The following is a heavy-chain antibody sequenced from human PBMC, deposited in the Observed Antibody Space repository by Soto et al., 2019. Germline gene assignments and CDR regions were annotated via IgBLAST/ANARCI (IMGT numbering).Heavy chain of an antibody. J-gene: IGHJ4*02. CDR2: ISGSGVST. CDR3: AKSPGMYYYDSSGYYHYDY. Sequence: GGSLRLSCAASGFTFSSYAMSWVRQAPGKGLEWVSAISGSGVSTYYADSVKGRFTISRDDSKNTLYLQMNSLRAEDTAVYYCAKSPGMYYYDSSGYYHYDYWGQGTLVTVSS. V-gene: IGHV3-23*01. D-gene: IGHD3-22*01. CDR1: GFTFSSYA.